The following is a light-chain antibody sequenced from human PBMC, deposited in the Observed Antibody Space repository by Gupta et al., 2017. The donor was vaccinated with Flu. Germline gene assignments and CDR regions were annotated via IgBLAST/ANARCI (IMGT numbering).Light chain of an antibody. J-gene: IGKJ4*01. CDR2: GAS. V-gene: IGKV3-20*01. Sequence: GTLSLSPGERATLSCRASQSVRSNYLAWYQQKPGQAPRLLIYGASTSATGIPDRFSGSGSGTDFTLTISRLEPEDFAVYYCQQDGSSPLTFGGGSKVEIE. CDR3: QQDGSSPLT. CDR1: QSVRSNY.